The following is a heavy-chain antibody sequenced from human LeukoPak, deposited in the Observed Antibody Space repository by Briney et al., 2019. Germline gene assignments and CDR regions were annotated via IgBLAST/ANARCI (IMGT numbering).Heavy chain of an antibody. CDR1: GFTFSDYW. Sequence: GGSLRLSCAASGFTFSDYWMHWVRQAPGEGLVWVSTINTDTRGTYYADSVKGRFTISRDNAKNTLYLQMNSLTAEDTAVYYCARAGAYRFDSWGQGTLVTVSS. CDR3: ARAGAYRFDS. CDR2: INTDTRGT. J-gene: IGHJ4*02. D-gene: IGHD3-16*01. V-gene: IGHV3-74*01.